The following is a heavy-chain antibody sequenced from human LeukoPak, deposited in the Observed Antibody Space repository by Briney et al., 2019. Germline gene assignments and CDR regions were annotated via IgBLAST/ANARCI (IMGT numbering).Heavy chain of an antibody. V-gene: IGHV1-46*01. CDR3: ATGREWLRFDY. J-gene: IGHJ4*02. Sequence: ASVKVSCKASGYTFTSYYMHWVRQAPGQGLEWMGIINPSGGSTSYAQKFQGRVTMTEDTSTDTAYMELSSLRSEDTAVYYCATGREWLRFDYWGQGTLVTVSS. CDR2: INPSGGST. D-gene: IGHD5-12*01. CDR1: GYTFTSYY.